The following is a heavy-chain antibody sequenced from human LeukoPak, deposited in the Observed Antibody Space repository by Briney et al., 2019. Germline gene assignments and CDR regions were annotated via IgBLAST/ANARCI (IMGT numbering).Heavy chain of an antibody. Sequence: GGSLRLSCAASGFTFSSYWMHWVRQAPGKGLEWVSGINWNGGSTGYADSVKGRFTISRDNAKNSLYLQMNSLRAEDTALYYCARDLGSSSWSPFGPWGQGTLVTVSS. D-gene: IGHD6-13*01. CDR2: INWNGGST. CDR1: GFTFSSYW. V-gene: IGHV3-20*04. J-gene: IGHJ5*02. CDR3: ARDLGSSSWSPFGP.